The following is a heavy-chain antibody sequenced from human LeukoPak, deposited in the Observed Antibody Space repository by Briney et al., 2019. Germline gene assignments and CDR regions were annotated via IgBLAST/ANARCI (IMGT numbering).Heavy chain of an antibody. CDR2: INHSGST. V-gene: IGHV4-34*01. J-gene: IGHJ3*02. CDR1: GGSFSGYY. D-gene: IGHD3-22*01. CDR3: ARSARITMIVVVITSAFDI. Sequence: SETLSLTCAVYGGSFSGYYWSWIRQPPGKGLEWIGEINHSGSTNYNPSLKSRVTISVDTSKNQFSLKLSSVTAADTAVYYCARSARITMIVVVITSAFDIWGQGTMVTVSS.